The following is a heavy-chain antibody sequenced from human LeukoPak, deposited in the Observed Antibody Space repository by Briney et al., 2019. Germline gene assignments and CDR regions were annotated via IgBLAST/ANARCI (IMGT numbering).Heavy chain of an antibody. Sequence: GGSLRLSCAASGFAFSRQDMGWVRQAPGKGLEWVSAISDSGDRTYCVDSVKGRFTISRDNSKNTLYLQMNSLRADDTAVYYCAKDARRSSGWYFFDHWGQGILVTASS. V-gene: IGHV3-23*01. CDR1: GFAFSRQD. J-gene: IGHJ4*02. CDR3: AKDARRSSGWYFFDH. CDR2: ISDSGDRT. D-gene: IGHD6-19*01.